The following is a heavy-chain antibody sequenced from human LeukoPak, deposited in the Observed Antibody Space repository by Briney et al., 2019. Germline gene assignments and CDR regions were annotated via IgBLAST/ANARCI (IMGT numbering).Heavy chain of an antibody. CDR1: GYTFTGYY. Sequence: ASVKVSCKASGYTFTGYYMHWVRQAPGQGLEWMGWINPNSGGTNYAQKFQGRVTMTRDTSISTAYMKLSRLRSDDTAVYYCARDGDYSAGYFDLWGRGTLVTVSS. V-gene: IGHV1-2*02. D-gene: IGHD4-17*01. CDR2: INPNSGGT. CDR3: ARDGDYSAGYFDL. J-gene: IGHJ2*01.